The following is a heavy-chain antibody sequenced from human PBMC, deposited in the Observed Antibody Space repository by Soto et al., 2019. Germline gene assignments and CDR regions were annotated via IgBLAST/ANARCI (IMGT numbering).Heavy chain of an antibody. D-gene: IGHD6-6*01. CDR1: SASIITIGHA. CDR2: VYYSVST. J-gene: IGHJ4*02. V-gene: IGHV4-39*01. Sequence: PSECMSLTSTVCSASIITIGHAWGCIRQPPGKGLEWIGTVYYSVSTYYNPSLQSRVAISVDTSKNQFSLKLSSVTAADTAVYYCARHRTSSRRHFDYWGQGTLVTVSS. CDR3: ARHRTSSRRHFDY.